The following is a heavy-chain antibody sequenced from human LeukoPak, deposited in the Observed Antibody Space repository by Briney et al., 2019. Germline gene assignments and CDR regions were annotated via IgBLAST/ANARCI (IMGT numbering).Heavy chain of an antibody. CDR2: ISAYNGNT. CDR1: GYTFTSYG. J-gene: IGHJ6*02. Sequence: ASVKVSCKASGYTFTSYGISWVRQAPGQGLEWMGWISAYNGNTDYAQKFQGRVTMTTDTSTSTASMELRSLRSDDTAVYYCALYSSSLYYGMDVWGQGTTVTVSS. D-gene: IGHD6-13*01. V-gene: IGHV1-18*01. CDR3: ALYSSSLYYGMDV.